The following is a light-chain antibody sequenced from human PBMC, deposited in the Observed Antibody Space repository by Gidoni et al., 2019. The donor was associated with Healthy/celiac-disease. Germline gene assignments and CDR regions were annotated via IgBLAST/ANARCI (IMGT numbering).Light chain of an antibody. CDR1: QSVSSSY. V-gene: IGKV3-20*01. Sequence: EIVLTQSPGTLSLSPGERATLSCRASQSVSSSYLAWYQQKPGQAPRLLIHGASSRATGIPDRFSGSGSGTDFTLTISRLEPEDFAVYYCQQYGSSLPFGQGTKLEIK. CDR3: QQYGSSLP. CDR2: GAS. J-gene: IGKJ2*01.